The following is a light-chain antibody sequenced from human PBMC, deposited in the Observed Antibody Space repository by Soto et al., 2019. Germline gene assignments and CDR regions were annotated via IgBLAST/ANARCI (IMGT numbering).Light chain of an antibody. CDR1: SSNIGAGYD. CDR3: AAWDDSLSGVV. CDR2: GNS. Sequence: QSVLTQPTSVSGAPGQRVTISCTGSSSNIGAGYDVHWYQQLPGTAPKLLIYGNSNRPSGVPDRFSGSKSGTSASLAISGLRSEDEADYYCAAWDDSLSGVVFGGGTKLTVL. V-gene: IGLV1-40*01. J-gene: IGLJ2*01.